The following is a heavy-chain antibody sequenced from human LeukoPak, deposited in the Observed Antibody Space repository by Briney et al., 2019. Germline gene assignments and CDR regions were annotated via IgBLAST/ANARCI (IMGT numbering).Heavy chain of an antibody. V-gene: IGHV3-23*01. Sequence: PGGSLRLSCAASGFTFSSYAMSWVRQAPGKGLEWVSAISGSGGSTYYADCVKGRLTISRDNSKNTLYLQMNSLRAEDTAVYYCAKDGGVYCSSTSCTPLGMDVWGQGTTVTVSS. CDR1: GFTFSSYA. CDR2: ISGSGGST. J-gene: IGHJ6*02. CDR3: AKDGGVYCSSTSCTPLGMDV. D-gene: IGHD2-2*01.